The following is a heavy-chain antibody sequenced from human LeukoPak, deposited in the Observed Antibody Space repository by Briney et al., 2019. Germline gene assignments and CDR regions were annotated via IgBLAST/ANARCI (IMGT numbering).Heavy chain of an antibody. J-gene: IGHJ4*02. Sequence: ASVMVSCKPSGYTFTNYGIIWVRQAPGQGLEWMSWISANNGETRYAQNFQGRVTMTTDTSTTTAYMELRSLRSDDTAVYYCARVPPSAHQVFSSDYWGQGTQVTVSS. CDR1: GYTFTNYG. V-gene: IGHV1-18*04. CDR3: ARVPPSAHQVFSSDY. CDR2: ISANNGET. D-gene: IGHD1-14*01.